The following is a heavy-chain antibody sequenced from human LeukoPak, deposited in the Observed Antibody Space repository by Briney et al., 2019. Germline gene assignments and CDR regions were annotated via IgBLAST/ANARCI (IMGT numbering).Heavy chain of an antibody. CDR2: IYPGDSDT. J-gene: IGHJ4*02. CDR3: ARRASCINGVGEYYDS. CDR1: GYSVTNYW. D-gene: IGHD2-8*01. V-gene: IGHV5-51*01. Sequence: GESLKISRKGSGYSVTNYWNGWVRPVPGKGLEWMGMIYPGDSDTRYSASFQGQVTISADKSISTAYLQWSSLKASDTAMYFCARRASCINGVGEYYDSWGQGTLVTVSS.